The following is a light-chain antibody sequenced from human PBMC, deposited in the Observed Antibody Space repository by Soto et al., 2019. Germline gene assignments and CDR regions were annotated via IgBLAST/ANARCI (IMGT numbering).Light chain of an antibody. J-gene: IGKJ4*01. V-gene: IGKV1-9*01. CDR3: QQVHDYPIT. CDR2: GAS. Sequence: DIPLTQSPSFLSASVGDRVTVTCRSSQDISSYLAWYQQKPGKAPKVLIYGASTLQNGVPPRFGGSGSGTAFTLTISSLQPEDFANYFCQQVHDYPITFGGGTKVEIK. CDR1: QDISSY.